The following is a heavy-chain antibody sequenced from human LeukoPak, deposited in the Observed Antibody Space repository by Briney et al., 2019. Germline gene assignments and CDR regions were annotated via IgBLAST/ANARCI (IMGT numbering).Heavy chain of an antibody. J-gene: IGHJ6*02. D-gene: IGHD5-24*01. CDR2: IRPMNSDV. CDR3: ARQEIPIYRPYMDV. CDR1: GYNFNTYW. V-gene: IGHV5-51*01. Sequence: GESLKISCKGSGYNFNTYWVAWVRQLPGKGLEWMGIIRPMNSDVRYSPSFQGQVTISADRSINTAYLQWSSLKASDTAMYYCARQEIPIYRPYMDVWGQGTTVTVSS.